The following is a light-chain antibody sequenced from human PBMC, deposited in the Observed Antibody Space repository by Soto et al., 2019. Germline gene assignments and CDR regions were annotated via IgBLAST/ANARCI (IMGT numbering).Light chain of an antibody. J-gene: IGLJ1*01. CDR1: SSDVGGYNY. CDR3: CSYADSYHGG. Sequence: QSALTQPRSVSGSPGQSVTISCTGTSSDVGGYNYVSWYQEQPGKAPKLMIYDVSKRPSGVPDRFSGSKSGNTASLTISGLPAGDEADYSCCSYADSYHGGFGNG. V-gene: IGLV2-11*01. CDR2: DVS.